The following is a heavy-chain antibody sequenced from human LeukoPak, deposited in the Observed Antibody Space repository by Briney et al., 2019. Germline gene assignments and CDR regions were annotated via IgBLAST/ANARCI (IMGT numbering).Heavy chain of an antibody. D-gene: IGHD5-18*01. J-gene: IGHJ4*02. CDR2: ISGRGIST. CDR1: GFTFSNYA. CDR3: AKDVLRSSYGYGGY. Sequence: PGGSLRLSCAASGFTFSNYAMNWVRQAPGKGLEWVSAISGRGISTYYVDSVKGRFTISRDNSKSTLFLQMNSLRVEDTAVYYCAKDVLRSSYGYGGYWGQGTLVTVSS. V-gene: IGHV3-23*01.